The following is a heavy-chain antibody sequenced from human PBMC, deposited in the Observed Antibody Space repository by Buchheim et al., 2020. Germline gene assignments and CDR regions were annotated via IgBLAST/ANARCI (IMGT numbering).Heavy chain of an antibody. Sequence: EVQLVQSRVEVKKPGESLKISCKGSGYSFTSYWIAWVRQMPGKGLEWMGIIYPGDSDTRYSPSFEGQVTISAAKSISTAYLEWSSLKAADTAMYYCARQSIAVAGFYYYGMDVWGQGTT. CDR2: IYPGDSDT. V-gene: IGHV5-51*01. J-gene: IGHJ6*02. D-gene: IGHD6-19*01. CDR3: ARQSIAVAGFYYYGMDV. CDR1: GYSFTSYW.